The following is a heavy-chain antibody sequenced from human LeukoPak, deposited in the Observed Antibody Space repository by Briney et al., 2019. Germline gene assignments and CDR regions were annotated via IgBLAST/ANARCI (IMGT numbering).Heavy chain of an antibody. CDR1: GDSITSNNYY. D-gene: IGHD4-17*01. J-gene: IGHJ6*02. CDR3: AREPYGDYPYYYYYGMDV. CDR2: IYYSGTT. Sequence: SETLSLTCTVSGDSITSNNYYWGWIRQPPGKGLEWIATIYYSGTTWYNPSLKSRVTISVDTSKNQFSLKLSSVTAADTAVYYCAREPYGDYPYYYYYGMDVWGQGTTVTVSS. V-gene: IGHV4-39*02.